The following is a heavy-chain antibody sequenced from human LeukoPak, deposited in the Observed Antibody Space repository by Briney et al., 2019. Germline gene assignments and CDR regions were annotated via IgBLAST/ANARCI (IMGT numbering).Heavy chain of an antibody. CDR2: MNPNSGNT. Sequence: RASVKVSCKASGYTFTSYDINWVRQATGQGLKWRGWMNPNSGNTGYAQKFQGRVTMTRNTSISTAYMELSSLRSEDTAVYYCARSFDSSGYYYHYWGQGTLVTVSS. D-gene: IGHD3-22*01. V-gene: IGHV1-8*01. CDR3: ARSFDSSGYYYHY. J-gene: IGHJ4*02. CDR1: GYTFTSYD.